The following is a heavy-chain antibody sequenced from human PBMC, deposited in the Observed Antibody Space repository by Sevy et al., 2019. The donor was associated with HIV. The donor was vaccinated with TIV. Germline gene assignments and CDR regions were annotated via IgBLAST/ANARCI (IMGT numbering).Heavy chain of an antibody. Sequence: GGSLRLSCAASGFTFSSYAMHWVRQAPGKGLEWVAVISYDGSNKYYADSVKGRFTISRDNSKNTLYLQMNSLRAEDTAVYYCAREHWNPRVGGMDVWGQGTTVTVSS. CDR3: AREHWNPRVGGMDV. J-gene: IGHJ6*02. CDR1: GFTFSSYA. CDR2: ISYDGSNK. D-gene: IGHD1-1*01. V-gene: IGHV3-30-3*01.